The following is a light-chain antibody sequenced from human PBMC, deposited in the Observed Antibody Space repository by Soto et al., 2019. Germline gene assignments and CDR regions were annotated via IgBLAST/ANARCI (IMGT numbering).Light chain of an antibody. CDR2: EVT. CDR3: SSFAGGGNPVL. V-gene: IGLV2-8*01. CDR1: SSHVGGYNY. J-gene: IGLJ2*01. Sequence: QSALTQPPSASGSLGQSVTISCTGTSSHVGGYNYVSWHQQPPGKAPKVMIYEVTKRPPGVPDRFSGSKSGNTASLTVSGRQAEDEADYYCSSFAGGGNPVLLGGGTQLTVL.